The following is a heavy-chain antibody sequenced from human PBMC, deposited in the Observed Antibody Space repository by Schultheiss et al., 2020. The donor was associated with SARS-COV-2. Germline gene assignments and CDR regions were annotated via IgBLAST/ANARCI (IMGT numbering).Heavy chain of an antibody. V-gene: IGHV4-59*01. CDR1: GGSFSGYY. Sequence: SQTLSLTCAVYGGSFSGYYWSWIRQPPGKGLEWIGYIYYSGSTNYNPSLKSRVTISVDTSKNQFSLKLSSVTAADTAVYYCARRGFAWFFDLWGRGTLVTVSS. CDR3: ARRGFAWFFDL. CDR2: IYYSGST. J-gene: IGHJ2*01.